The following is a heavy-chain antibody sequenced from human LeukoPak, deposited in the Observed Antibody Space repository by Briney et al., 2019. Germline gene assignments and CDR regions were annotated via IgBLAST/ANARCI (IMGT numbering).Heavy chain of an antibody. Sequence: GGSLRLSCAASGFTFSNYTMSWVRQAPGKGLEWVSAISGSGGSTYYADSVKGRFTISRDNSKNTLYLQMNSLRAEDTAVYYCAKAPTEGGSWYSARYYFDYWGQGTLVTVSS. CDR2: ISGSGGST. V-gene: IGHV3-23*01. D-gene: IGHD6-13*01. CDR1: GFTFSNYT. J-gene: IGHJ4*02. CDR3: AKAPTEGGSWYSARYYFDY.